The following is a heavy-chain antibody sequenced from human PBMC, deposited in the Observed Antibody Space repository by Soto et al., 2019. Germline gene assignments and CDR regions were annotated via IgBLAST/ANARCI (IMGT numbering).Heavy chain of an antibody. CDR3: ARTSAAGKYYYGMDV. D-gene: IGHD6-13*01. Sequence: ESLKISCKCSGYSFTSYWIGWVRQMPGKGLEWMGIIYPGDSDTRYSPSFQGQVTISADKSISTAYLQWSSLKASDTAMYYCARTSAAGKYYYGMDVWGQGTTVTVSS. J-gene: IGHJ6*02. CDR2: IYPGDSDT. V-gene: IGHV5-51*01. CDR1: GYSFTSYW.